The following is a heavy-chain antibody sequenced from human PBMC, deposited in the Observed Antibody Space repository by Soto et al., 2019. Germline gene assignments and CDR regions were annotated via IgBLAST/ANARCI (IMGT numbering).Heavy chain of an antibody. D-gene: IGHD1-26*01. CDR3: AKDKDGRGVYGMDV. J-gene: IGHJ6*02. Sequence: EVQLLESGGGLVQPGGSLRLSCAASGFTFSSYAMSWVRQAPGKGLEWVTAINGGSTTYYADSVKGRFTISRDNSKNTFYLQINSLRAEDTAVYYCAKDKDGRGVYGMDVWGQGPPVTVSS. CDR1: GFTFSSYA. CDR2: INGGSTT. V-gene: IGHV3-23*01.